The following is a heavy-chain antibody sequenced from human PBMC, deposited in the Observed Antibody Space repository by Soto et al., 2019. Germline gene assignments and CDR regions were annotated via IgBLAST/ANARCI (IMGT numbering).Heavy chain of an antibody. CDR3: ARITGRHLDY. CDR2: VDYSGTA. D-gene: IGHD1-20*01. V-gene: IGHV4-39*01. J-gene: IGHJ4*02. CDR1: SGSISVTNVF. Sequence: SETLSLTCTVSSGSISVTNVFWGWVRQPPGKGLEWIGNVDYSGTAYFSPSLATRVTFHVDTSKNQFSLTLYSVTAADTAVYYCARITGRHLDYWGQGILVTSPQ.